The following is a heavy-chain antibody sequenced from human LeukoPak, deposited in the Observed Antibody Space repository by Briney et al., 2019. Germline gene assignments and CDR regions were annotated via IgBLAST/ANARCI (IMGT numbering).Heavy chain of an antibody. D-gene: IGHD5-18*01. J-gene: IGHJ6*02. CDR1: VGTFSSHT. CDR3: ARIPSGDVDTAMVMYYHYGMDV. CDR2: IIPLFGIV. V-gene: IGHV1-69*02. Sequence: SVKVSCKASVGTFSSHTISRVRQARAQGLEWMGRIIPLFGIVNYAQKFQDRVTITADKSTSTAYMEVSSLRSEDTAVYYCARIPSGDVDTAMVMYYHYGMDVWGQGTTVTVSS.